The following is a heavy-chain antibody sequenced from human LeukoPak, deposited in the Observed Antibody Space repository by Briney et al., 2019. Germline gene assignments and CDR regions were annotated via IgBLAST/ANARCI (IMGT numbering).Heavy chain of an antibody. V-gene: IGHV3-48*03. CDR3: ARDGWAVAGIWGDY. CDR1: GFTFSSYE. D-gene: IGHD6-19*01. CDR2: ISSSGSTI. J-gene: IGHJ4*02. Sequence: GGSLRLSCAASGFTFSSYEMNWVRQAPGKGLEWVSYISSSGSTIYYADSVKGRFTISRDNAKNSLYLQMYSLRAEDTAVYYCARDGWAVAGIWGDYWGQGTLVTVSS.